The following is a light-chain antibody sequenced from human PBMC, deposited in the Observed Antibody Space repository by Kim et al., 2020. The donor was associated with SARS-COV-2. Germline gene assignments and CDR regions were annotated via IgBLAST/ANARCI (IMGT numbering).Light chain of an antibody. CDR3: QQRNIWPRT. CDR2: DAS. CDR1: QSVSSH. Sequence: WSPGERATLSCRASQSVSSHVAWYQQKFGQAPRLLIYDASNRATGIPARFSGSGSGTDFTLTISSLEPEDFAVYYCQQRNIWPRTFGQGTKVEIK. J-gene: IGKJ1*01. V-gene: IGKV3-11*01.